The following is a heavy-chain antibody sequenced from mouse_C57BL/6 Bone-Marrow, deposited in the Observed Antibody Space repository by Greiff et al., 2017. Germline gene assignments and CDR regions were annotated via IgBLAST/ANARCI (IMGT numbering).Heavy chain of an antibody. V-gene: IGHV1-69*01. CDR3: ARGGY. CDR1: GYTFTSYW. CDR2: IDPSDSYT. J-gene: IGHJ2*01. Sequence: QVQLKQPGAELVMPGASVKLSCKASGYTFTSYWMHWVKQRPGQGLEWIGEIDPSDSYTNYNQKFKGKSTLTVDKSSSTAYMQLSSLTSEDSAVYSCARGGYWGQGTTLTVSS.